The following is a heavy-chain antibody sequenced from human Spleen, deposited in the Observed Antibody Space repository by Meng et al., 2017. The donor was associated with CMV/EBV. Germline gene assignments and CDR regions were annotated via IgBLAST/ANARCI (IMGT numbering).Heavy chain of an antibody. D-gene: IGHD1-26*01. CDR2: IKSKTDGGTT. V-gene: IGHV3-15*01. J-gene: IGHJ5*02. CDR3: TTASGSFHL. Sequence: WIRQPPGKGLEWVGRIKSKTDGGTTDYAAPVKGRFTISRDDSKNTLYLQMNSLKTEDTAVYYCTTASGSFHLSGQGTLVTVSS.